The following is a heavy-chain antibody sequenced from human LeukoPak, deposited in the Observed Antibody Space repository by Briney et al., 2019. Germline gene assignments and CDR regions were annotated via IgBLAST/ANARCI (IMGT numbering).Heavy chain of an antibody. CDR2: IIPIFGTA. V-gene: IGHV1-69*01. CDR1: GGTFSSYA. J-gene: IGHJ4*02. Sequence: GASVTVSCTASGGTFSSYAISWVRQAPGQGLEWMGGIIPIFGTANYAQKFQGRVTITADESTSTAYMELSSLRSEDTAVYYCARDGVCSSTSCYWGENYWGQGTLVTVSS. CDR3: ARDGVCSSTSCYWGENY. D-gene: IGHD2-2*01.